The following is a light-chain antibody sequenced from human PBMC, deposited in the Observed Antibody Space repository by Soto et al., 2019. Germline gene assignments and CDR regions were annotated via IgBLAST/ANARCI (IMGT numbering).Light chain of an antibody. CDR3: QSYDSSLSGLV. V-gene: IGLV2-8*01. CDR2: EVN. J-gene: IGLJ2*01. CDR1: SSDVGGYKY. Sequence: QSALTQPPSASGSPGQSVTISCTGTSSDVGGYKYVSWYQQHPGKAPKLMIFEVNKRPSGVPDRFSGSKSGNTASLAITGLQAEDEADYYCQSYDSSLSGLVFGGGTKVTVL.